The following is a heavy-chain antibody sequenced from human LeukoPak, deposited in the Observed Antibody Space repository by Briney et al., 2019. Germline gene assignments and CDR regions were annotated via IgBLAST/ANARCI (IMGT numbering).Heavy chain of an antibody. D-gene: IGHD4-17*01. J-gene: IGHJ4*02. CDR1: GFTFSSYA. Sequence: GGSLRLSCAASGFTFSSYAMHWVRQAPGKGLEWVSGISWNSGSIGYADSVKGRFTISRDNAKNSLYLQMNSLRAEDTAVYYCARQKDYGVDYWGQGTLVPVSS. CDR2: ISWNSGSI. CDR3: ARQKDYGVDY. V-gene: IGHV3-9*01.